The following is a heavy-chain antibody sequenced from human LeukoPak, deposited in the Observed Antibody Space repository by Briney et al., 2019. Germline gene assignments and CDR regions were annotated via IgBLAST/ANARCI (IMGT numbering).Heavy chain of an antibody. CDR3: AREGHLKNFDY. Sequence: ASVKVSCKASGYTFTGYYMHWVRQAPGQGLEWMGWINPNSGGTNYAQKFQGRVTMTTDTSTSTAYMELRSLRSDDTAVYYCAREGHLKNFDYWGQGTLVTVSS. CDR2: INPNSGGT. J-gene: IGHJ4*02. V-gene: IGHV1-2*02. CDR1: GYTFTGYY.